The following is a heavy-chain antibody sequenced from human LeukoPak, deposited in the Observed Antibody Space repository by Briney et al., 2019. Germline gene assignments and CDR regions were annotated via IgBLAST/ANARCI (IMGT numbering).Heavy chain of an antibody. D-gene: IGHD1-1*01. J-gene: IGHJ3*02. V-gene: IGHV1-2*02. CDR2: INPNSGGT. CDR3: AREPFVEKGTIREAFDI. CDR1: GYTFTGYY. Sequence: ASVKVSCKASGYTFTGYYMHWVRQAPGQGLEWMGWINPNSGGTNYAQKFQGRVTMTRDTSISTAYMELSRLRSDDTAVYYCAREPFVEKGTIREAFDILGQRTIGTGSS.